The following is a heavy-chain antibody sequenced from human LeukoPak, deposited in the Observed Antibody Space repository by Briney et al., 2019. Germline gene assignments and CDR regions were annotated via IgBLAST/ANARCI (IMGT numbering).Heavy chain of an antibody. J-gene: IGHJ4*02. CDR2: IGTAGDT. V-gene: IGHV3-13*04. CDR1: GFTFSRYD. Sequence: PGGSVRLSCAASGFTFSRYDMHWDRQVTGKGLEWVSTIGTAGDTNYPGSVKGRFTISRENAKNSLYLQMNSLRAGDTAVYYCARGFSYYASGSYYLGFDYWGLGTLVTVSS. D-gene: IGHD3-10*01. CDR3: ARGFSYYASGSYYLGFDY.